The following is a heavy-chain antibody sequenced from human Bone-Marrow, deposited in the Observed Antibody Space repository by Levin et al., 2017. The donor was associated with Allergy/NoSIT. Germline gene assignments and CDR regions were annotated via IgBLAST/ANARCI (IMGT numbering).Heavy chain of an antibody. V-gene: IGHV3-33*01. J-gene: IGHJ1*01. Sequence: SGGSLRLSCAASEFTFNNYGIHWVRQAPGKGLEWVALVWYDGSKKYYADSVKGRFTISRDKSTNTVSLQMNSLRAEDMAVYFCARQHYYYDSSGLDDWGQGTLVTVSS. D-gene: IGHD3-22*01. CDR1: EFTFNNYG. CDR2: VWYDGSKK. CDR3: ARQHYYYDSSGLDD.